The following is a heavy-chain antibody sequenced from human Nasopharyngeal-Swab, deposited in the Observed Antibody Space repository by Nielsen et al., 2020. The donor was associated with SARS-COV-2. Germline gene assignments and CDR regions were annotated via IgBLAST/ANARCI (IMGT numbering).Heavy chain of an antibody. CDR1: GFTFSSYG. CDR3: AKDEKTYYYDSRGDY. V-gene: IGHV3-30*18. J-gene: IGHJ4*02. Sequence: GESLKISCAASGFTFSSYGMHWVRQAPGKGLEWVAVISYDGSNKYYADSVKGRFTISRDNSKNTLYLQMNSLRAEDTAVYYCAKDEKTYYYDSRGDYWSQGTLVTVSS. CDR2: ISYDGSNK. D-gene: IGHD3-22*01.